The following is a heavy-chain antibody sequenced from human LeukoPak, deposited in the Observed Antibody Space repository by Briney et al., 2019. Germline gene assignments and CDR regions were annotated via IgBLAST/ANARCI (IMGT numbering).Heavy chain of an antibody. Sequence: PGGSLRLSCAASGFTFSSYAMSWVRQAPGKGLEWVSAISGSGGGTYYADSVKGRFTISRDNSKNTLYLQMNSLRAEDTAVYYCAKDPTYYYDPRGHFDYWGQGTLVTVSS. CDR3: AKDPTYYYDPRGHFDY. D-gene: IGHD3-22*01. J-gene: IGHJ4*02. CDR2: ISGSGGGT. CDR1: GFTFSSYA. V-gene: IGHV3-23*01.